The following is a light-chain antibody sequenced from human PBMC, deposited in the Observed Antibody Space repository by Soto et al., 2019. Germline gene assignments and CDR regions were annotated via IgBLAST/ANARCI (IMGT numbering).Light chain of an antibody. CDR2: AAS. J-gene: IGKJ2*01. CDR1: QRIASY. CDR3: QESYSTLFT. Sequence: DIQMTQSPSSLSASVGDRVTITCRASQRIASYLNWYQQKPGKAPKLLIYAASSLQSGVPSKFSGSGDGTAFTHSISSLPPEDFATYYCQESYSTLFTFGEGTKLEMK. V-gene: IGKV1-39*01.